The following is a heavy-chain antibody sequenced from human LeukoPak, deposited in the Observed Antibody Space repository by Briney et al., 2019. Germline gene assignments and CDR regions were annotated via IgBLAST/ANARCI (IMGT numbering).Heavy chain of an antibody. CDR2: MYYSGST. CDR3: ARPRGMYYYGSGAFDY. D-gene: IGHD3-10*01. CDR1: GGSISSYY. J-gene: IGHJ4*02. Sequence: PSETLSLTCTVSGGSISSYYWSWIRQPPGKGLEWIGYMYYSGSTNYNPSLKSRVTISVDTSKNQLSLKLSSVTAADTAVYYCARPRGMYYYGSGAFDYWGQGTLVTVSS. V-gene: IGHV4-59*01.